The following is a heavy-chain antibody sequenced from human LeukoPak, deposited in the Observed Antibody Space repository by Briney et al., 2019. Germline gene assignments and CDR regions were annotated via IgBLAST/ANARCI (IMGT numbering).Heavy chain of an antibody. Sequence: GESLKISCKGSGYGGFPSYWIAWVRQMPGKGLEWMGIIYPGNSDTRYSPSFQGQVTISADKSISTAYLQWSSLKASDTAIYYCARQDGSGIHYFDYWGQGTLVTVSS. D-gene: IGHD3-10*01. CDR1: GYGGFPSYW. CDR3: ARQDGSGIHYFDY. J-gene: IGHJ4*02. V-gene: IGHV5-51*01. CDR2: IYPGNSDT.